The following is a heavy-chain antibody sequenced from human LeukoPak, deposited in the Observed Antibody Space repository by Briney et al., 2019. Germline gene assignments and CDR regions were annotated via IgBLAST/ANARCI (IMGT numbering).Heavy chain of an antibody. J-gene: IGHJ4*02. CDR2: INHSGRT. Sequence: SGTLSLTCAVYGGSFSGYYWSWIRQPPGKGLEWIGEINHSGRTNYNPSLKSRVTISVDTSKNQFSLKLSSVTAADTAVYYCARDHTINFWSESDLGYWGQGTLVTVSS. V-gene: IGHV4-34*01. CDR3: ARDHTINFWSESDLGY. CDR1: GGSFSGYY. D-gene: IGHD3-3*01.